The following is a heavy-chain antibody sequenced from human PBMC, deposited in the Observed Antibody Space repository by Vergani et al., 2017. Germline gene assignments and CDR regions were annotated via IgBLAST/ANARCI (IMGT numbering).Heavy chain of an antibody. J-gene: IGHJ4*02. CDR3: ARDRSYSGSSPFDY. CDR2: ISSSGSTI. Sequence: QVQLVESGGGLVPPGGSLRLSCAASGFTFSDYYMTWIRQAPGKGLEWVSYISSSGSTINYADSVKGRFTISRDNAKNSLYLQMNSLRADDTAVYFCARDRSYSGSSPFDYWGQGTLVTVSS. CDR1: GFTFSDYY. V-gene: IGHV3-11*01. D-gene: IGHD1-26*01.